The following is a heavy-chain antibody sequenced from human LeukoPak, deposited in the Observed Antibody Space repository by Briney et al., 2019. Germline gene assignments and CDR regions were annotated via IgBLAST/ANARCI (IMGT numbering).Heavy chain of an antibody. CDR3: ARGPLSSSDY. J-gene: IGHJ4*02. CDR1: GASVSATNYY. Sequence: SQTLSLTCTVSGASVSATNYYWSWLRQHPGKGPEWIAYIYYDAGAYYNPSLESRVTISLDSSANQFSLGLSSVTAADTAVYYCARGPLSSSDYWGQGTLVTVSS. V-gene: IGHV4-31*03. CDR2: IYYDAGA. D-gene: IGHD6-6*01.